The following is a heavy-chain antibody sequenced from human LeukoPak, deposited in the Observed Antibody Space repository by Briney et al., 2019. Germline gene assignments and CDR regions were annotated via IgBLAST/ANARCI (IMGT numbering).Heavy chain of an antibody. V-gene: IGHV3-23*01. J-gene: IGHJ6*02. CDR2: VRGSGDGGRP. D-gene: IGHD2-2*01. CDR1: GFTLSSYG. CDR3: AEYCRSASCHGNSYYGMDV. Sequence: PGGSLRLSCGASGFTLSSYGMSGVRQAQGKGREWVSAVRGSGDGGRPYYEDSVRGRFTISRDNSKTLLYLKMNSLRAEDTAVYYCAEYCRSASCHGNSYYGMDVWGQGTTVTVSS.